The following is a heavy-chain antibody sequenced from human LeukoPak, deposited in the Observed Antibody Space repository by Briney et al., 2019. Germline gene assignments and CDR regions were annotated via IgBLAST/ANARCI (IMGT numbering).Heavy chain of an antibody. J-gene: IGHJ6*03. V-gene: IGHV4-39*01. D-gene: IGHD6-13*01. Sequence: PSETLSLTCTVSGGSISSSSYYWGWIRQPPGKGLEWIGSIYYSGSTYYNPSLKSRVTISVDTSKNQFSLKLSSVTAADTAVYYCARHPLAVKQQRQYYYYYMDVWGKGTTVTVSS. CDR1: GGSISSSSYY. CDR2: IYYSGST. CDR3: ARHPLAVKQQRQYYYYYMDV.